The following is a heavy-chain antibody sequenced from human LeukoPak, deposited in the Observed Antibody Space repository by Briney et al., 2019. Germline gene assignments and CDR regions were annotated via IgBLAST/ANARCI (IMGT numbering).Heavy chain of an antibody. Sequence: VASVKVSCXTSGYTFTGYGINWVRQARGQGLEWMGWISASNGNTNYAQKLQGRVTMTTDTSTSTAYMELRSLRSDDTAVYFCARDLHPGLDYYDSSGYGGDYWGQGTLVTVSS. CDR2: ISASNGNT. CDR1: GYTFTGYG. CDR3: ARDLHPGLDYYDSSGYGGDY. D-gene: IGHD3-22*01. V-gene: IGHV1-18*01. J-gene: IGHJ4*02.